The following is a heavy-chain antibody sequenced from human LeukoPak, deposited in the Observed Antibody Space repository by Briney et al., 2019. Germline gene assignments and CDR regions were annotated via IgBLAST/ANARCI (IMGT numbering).Heavy chain of an antibody. D-gene: IGHD1-26*01. J-gene: IGHJ6*02. CDR1: GFTFSSYA. Sequence: GGSLRLSCAASGFTFSSYAMHWVRQAPGKGLEWVAVISYDGSNKYYADSVKGRFTISRDNSKNTLYLQMNSLRAEDTAIYYCVKGRIVGGDYYYDVDVWGQGTTVTVSS. CDR2: ISYDGSNK. V-gene: IGHV3-30-3*01. CDR3: VKGRIVGGDYYYDVDV.